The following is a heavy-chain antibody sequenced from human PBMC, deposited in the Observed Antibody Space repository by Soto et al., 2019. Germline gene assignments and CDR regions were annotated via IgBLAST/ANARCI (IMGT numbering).Heavy chain of an antibody. CDR2: IYHSGST. CDR1: GGSISSSNW. J-gene: IGHJ4*02. CDR3: ARVSVAGTRFDY. Sequence: QVQLQESGPGLVKPSGTLSLTCAVSGGSISSSNWWSWVRQPPGKGLEWIGEIYHSGSTNYNPSPKSRVXXXVXXSKNRFSLKLSSVTAADTAVYYCARVSVAGTRFDYWGQGTLVTVSS. V-gene: IGHV4-4*02. D-gene: IGHD6-19*01.